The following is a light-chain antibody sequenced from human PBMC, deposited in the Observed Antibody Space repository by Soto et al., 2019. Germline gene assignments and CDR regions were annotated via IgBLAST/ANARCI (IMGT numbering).Light chain of an antibody. CDR2: EVN. Sequence: QSALTQPASVSGTPGQSITISCTGTNSDVGKYDFVSWYQHYPDKAPKFIIYEVNKRPSGVSHRFSGSKSGSTASLTISGLQAEDEAHYYCCSYTSSETVVFGGGTKVTVL. J-gene: IGLJ3*02. CDR3: CSYTSSETVV. CDR1: NSDVGKYDF. V-gene: IGLV2-23*02.